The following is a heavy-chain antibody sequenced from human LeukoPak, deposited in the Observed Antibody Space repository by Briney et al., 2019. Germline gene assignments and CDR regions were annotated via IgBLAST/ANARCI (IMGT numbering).Heavy chain of an antibody. CDR3: ARGDSGSPSHFDY. CDR1: GFTFSDYY. CDR2: ISSSSSYT. Sequence: GGSLRLSCAASGFTFSDYYMSWIRQAPGKGLEWGSYISSSSSYTNYADSVKGRFTISRDNAKNSLYLQMNSLTAEDTAVYYCARGDSGSPSHFDYWGQGTLVTVSS. D-gene: IGHD6-13*01. V-gene: IGHV3-11*06. J-gene: IGHJ4*02.